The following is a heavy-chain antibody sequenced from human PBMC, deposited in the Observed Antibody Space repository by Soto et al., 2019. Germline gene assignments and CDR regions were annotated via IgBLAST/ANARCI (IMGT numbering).Heavy chain of an antibody. CDR1: GFTFGEYS. V-gene: IGHV3-21*01. J-gene: IGHJ4*02. CDR3: ARERADGSIDY. Sequence: EVQMVESGGGLVKPGGSLRLSCAASGFTFGEYSMNWVRQAPGKGLEWVSSINSGSTHIFASDSMKGRFTISRDNAKKSLYLQMDSLRVDDMAVYYCARERADGSIDYWGQGTLVTVSS. CDR2: INSGSTHI.